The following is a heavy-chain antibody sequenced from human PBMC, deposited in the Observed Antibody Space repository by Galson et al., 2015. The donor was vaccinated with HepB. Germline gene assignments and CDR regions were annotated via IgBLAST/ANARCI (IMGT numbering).Heavy chain of an antibody. CDR3: ARARGYSGYDFRRMAFDI. D-gene: IGHD5-12*01. V-gene: IGHV3-30*04. CDR1: GFTFSSYA. CDR2: ISYDGSNK. Sequence: SLRLSCAASGFTFSSYAMHWVRQAPGKGLEWVAVISYDGSNKYYADTVKGRFTISRENSKKTLYLQMNSLRAEDTAVYYCARARGYSGYDFRRMAFDIWGQGTMVTVSS. J-gene: IGHJ3*02.